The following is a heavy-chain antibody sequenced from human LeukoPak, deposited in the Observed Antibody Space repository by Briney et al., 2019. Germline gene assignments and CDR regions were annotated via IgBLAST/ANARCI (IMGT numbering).Heavy chain of an antibody. CDR1: GFTFSDYY. Sequence: PGRSLRLSCAASGFTFSDYYISWIRQAPGKGLEWVSYISSSGSTIYYADSVKGRFTISRDNAKNSLYLQMNSLRAEDTAVYYWASHFVTKENYDILTGYFFGYWGQGTLVTVSS. J-gene: IGHJ4*02. CDR3: ASHFVTKENYDILTGYFFGY. CDR2: ISSSGSTI. V-gene: IGHV3-11*04. D-gene: IGHD3-9*01.